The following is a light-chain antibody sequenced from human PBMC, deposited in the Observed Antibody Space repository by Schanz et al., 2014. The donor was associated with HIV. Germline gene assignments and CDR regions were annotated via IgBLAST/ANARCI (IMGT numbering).Light chain of an antibody. CDR1: SSDVGDYNY. CDR3: SSYAGTNNLWV. CDR2: DVT. V-gene: IGLV2-11*01. Sequence: QSALTQPRSVSGSPGQSVTISCTGTSSDVGDYNYVSWYQQHPGKAPKLMIYDVTERPSGVPDRFSGSKSGNTASLTVSGLQAEDEADYYCSSYAGTNNLWVFGGGTKLTVL. J-gene: IGLJ3*02.